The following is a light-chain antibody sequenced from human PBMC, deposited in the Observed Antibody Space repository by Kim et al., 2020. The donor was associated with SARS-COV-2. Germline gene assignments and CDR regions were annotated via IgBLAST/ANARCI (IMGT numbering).Light chain of an antibody. Sequence: GTTVTMSCPRSGGSCDTKAVRWYQQRQGCFATPVIYMHAQRPSRFSDRFSGSLENSSNSASLTISGLRTEDETDYYCQSYNRDNVLFGGGTQLTVL. CDR2: MHA. CDR1: GGSCDTKA. J-gene: IGLJ2*01. V-gene: IGLV6-57*01. CDR3: QSYNRDNVL.